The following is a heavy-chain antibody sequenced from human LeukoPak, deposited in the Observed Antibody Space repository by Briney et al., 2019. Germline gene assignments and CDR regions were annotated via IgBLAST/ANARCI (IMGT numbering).Heavy chain of an antibody. Sequence: PSETLSLTCTVSGGSISSGSYYWSWIREPAGKGLEWIGRIYTSGSTNYNPSLKSRVTISVDTSKNQFSLKLSSVTAADTAVYYCARDVPHSFRLFDIWGQGTMVTVSS. D-gene: IGHD3-16*02. CDR2: IYTSGST. V-gene: IGHV4-61*02. CDR3: ARDVPHSFRLFDI. CDR1: GGSISSGSYY. J-gene: IGHJ3*02.